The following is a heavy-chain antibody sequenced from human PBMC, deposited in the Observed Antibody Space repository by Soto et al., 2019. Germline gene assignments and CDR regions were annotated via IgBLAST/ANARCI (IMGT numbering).Heavy chain of an antibody. V-gene: IGHV3-53*01. CDR2: IYNDDST. J-gene: IGHJ4*02. D-gene: IGHD3-22*01. CDR1: GFSVSGSY. CDR3: STSDYLDTSGSDY. Sequence: GGCLRLSCAASGFSVSGSYMTWVRQAPRKGLQWVSLIYNDDSTYYADSVKGRFTISRDNSKNTLDLQMNSLRVEDTAVYYCSTSDYLDTSGSDYWGQGTLVTVSS.